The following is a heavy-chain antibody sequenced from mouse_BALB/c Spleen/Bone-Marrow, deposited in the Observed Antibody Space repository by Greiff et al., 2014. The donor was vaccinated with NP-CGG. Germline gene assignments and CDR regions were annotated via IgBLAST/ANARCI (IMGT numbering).Heavy chain of an antibody. CDR3: TRPSFYYGSSYWYFDV. D-gene: IGHD1-1*01. CDR2: IDPANGDT. CDR1: GFNIKDTY. Sequence: EVQLQQSGSELVEPGASVKLSCAASGFNIKDTYMHWVKQRPEQGLEWIGRIDPANGDTKYDRKFQGKATVTADTSSNTAYLQLSSLTSEDTAVYYCTRPSFYYGSSYWYFDVWGAGTTVTVSS. V-gene: IGHV14-3*02. J-gene: IGHJ1*01.